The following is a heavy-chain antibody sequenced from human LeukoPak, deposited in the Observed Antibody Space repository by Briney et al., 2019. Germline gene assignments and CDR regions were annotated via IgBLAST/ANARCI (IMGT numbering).Heavy chain of an antibody. Sequence: SETLSLTCTISAASISSSSHHWGWIRQSPGKGLEWIGSIYYGQTIYYNPSLNSRVTISVVTSKDQFTLQLNSVTAADTAVYYCARVRVTMVRGVPYYYYGMDVWGQGTTVTVSS. CDR3: ARVRVTMVRGVPYYYYGMDV. D-gene: IGHD3-10*01. CDR1: AASISSSSHH. J-gene: IGHJ6*02. CDR2: IYYGQTI. V-gene: IGHV4-39*01.